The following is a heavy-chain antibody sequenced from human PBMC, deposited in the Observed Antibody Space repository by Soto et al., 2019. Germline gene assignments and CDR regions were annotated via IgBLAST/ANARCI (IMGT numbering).Heavy chain of an antibody. CDR1: GFTFSSYT. V-gene: IGHV3-30*04. CDR2: ISYDEKNE. D-gene: IGHD3-3*01. J-gene: IGHJ4*02. CDR3: AKDSYYDFWSGVNFDY. Sequence: PGGSLRLSCAASGFTFSSYTMHWVRQAPGKGLEWVAVISYDEKNEHYADSVKGRFTISRDSSKNTLSLQMNNLATEDTAVYYCAKDSYYDFWSGVNFDYWGQGTLVTVSS.